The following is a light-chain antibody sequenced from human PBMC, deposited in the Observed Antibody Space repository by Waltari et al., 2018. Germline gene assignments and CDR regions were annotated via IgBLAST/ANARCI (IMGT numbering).Light chain of an antibody. Sequence: EIVMTQSPATLSLSPGERATLSCRASQSVRSNLAWYQQKPGQAPRLLIYGASTRATAIPARFSGSGSGTEFTLTISSLQSEDFAVYYCQQYNLWPPYTFGQGTKLEIK. J-gene: IGKJ2*01. CDR3: QQYNLWPPYT. V-gene: IGKV3-15*01. CDR1: QSVRSN. CDR2: GAS.